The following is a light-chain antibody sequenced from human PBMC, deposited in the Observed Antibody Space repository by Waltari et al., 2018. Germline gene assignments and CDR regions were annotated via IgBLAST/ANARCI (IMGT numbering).Light chain of an antibody. J-gene: IGKJ1*01. CDR3: QQYLSTPPT. V-gene: IGKV4-1*01. CDR1: QSVLYSSNNKNY. Sequence: DIVMTQSPDSLAVSLGERATINCKSSQSVLYSSNNKNYLAWYQQKPGQPPKLLIYLAYTRESGVPDRFSGSGSGTDFTLTISSLQAEDVAVYYCQQYLSTPPTFGQGTKVEIK. CDR2: LAY.